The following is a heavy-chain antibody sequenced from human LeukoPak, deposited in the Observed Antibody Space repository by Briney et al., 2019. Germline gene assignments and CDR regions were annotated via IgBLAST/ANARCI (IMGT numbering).Heavy chain of an antibody. CDR1: GFTFSSYW. D-gene: IGHD6-6*01. Sequence: PGGSLRLSCAASGFTFSSYWMSWVRQAPGKGLEGEANIKQDGSEKYYVDSVKGRFTISRDNAKNSLYLQMNSLRGEDTAVYYCARENPYSSSSSMWYWGQGTLVTVSS. J-gene: IGHJ4*02. V-gene: IGHV3-7*01. CDR2: IKQDGSEK. CDR3: ARENPYSSSSSMWY.